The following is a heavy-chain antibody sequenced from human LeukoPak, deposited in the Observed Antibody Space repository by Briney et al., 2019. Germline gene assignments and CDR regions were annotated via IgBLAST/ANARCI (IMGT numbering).Heavy chain of an antibody. V-gene: IGHV3-48*03. J-gene: IGHJ4*02. CDR3: ARHLSGVTGYTYGRGIDY. CDR1: GFTFSNFE. Sequence: GGSLRLSCAASGFTFSNFEMNWVRQIPGKGLEWLSFITRSSRIIYYADSVKGRFTISRDNAKTSLYLQMNTLRAEDTAVYYCARHLSGVTGYTYGRGIDYWGQGTLVTVSS. D-gene: IGHD5-18*01. CDR2: ITRSSRII.